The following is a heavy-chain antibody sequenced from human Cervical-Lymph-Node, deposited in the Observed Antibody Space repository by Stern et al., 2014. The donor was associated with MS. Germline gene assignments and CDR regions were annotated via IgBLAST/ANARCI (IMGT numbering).Heavy chain of an antibody. J-gene: IGHJ4*02. V-gene: IGHV1-18*04. CDR2: ISADNGKT. CDR1: GYTLTSYG. Sequence: VQLVESGAEVKKPGASVKVSCKASGYTLTSYGIGWVRQAPGQGLEWMGWISADNGKTNYAQKVQGRVTMTADTSTSTVYMEVRSLRSDDTAMDYCATYSYGARIDYWGQGTLVTVSS. D-gene: IGHD4-11*01. CDR3: ATYSYGARIDY.